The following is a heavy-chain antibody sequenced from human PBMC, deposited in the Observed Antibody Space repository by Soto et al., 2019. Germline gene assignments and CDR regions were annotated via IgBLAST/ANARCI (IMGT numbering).Heavy chain of an antibody. CDR3: ARELMCRIVGATAFDY. D-gene: IGHD1-26*01. CDR1: GGSISSYY. V-gene: IGHV4-4*07. Sequence: QVQLQESGPGLVKPSETLSLTCTVSGGSISSYYWSWIRQPAGKGLEWIGRIYTSGSTNYNPSLKSLVTMSVDTSKNQFSLKLSSVTAADTAVYYCARELMCRIVGATAFDYWGQGTLVTVSS. CDR2: IYTSGST. J-gene: IGHJ4*02.